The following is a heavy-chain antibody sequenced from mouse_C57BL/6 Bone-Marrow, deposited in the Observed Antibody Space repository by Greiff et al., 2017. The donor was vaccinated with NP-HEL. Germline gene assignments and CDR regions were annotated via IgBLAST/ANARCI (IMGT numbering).Heavy chain of an antibody. V-gene: IGHV1-53*01. Sequence: QVQLQQPGTELVKPGASVKLSCKASGYTFTSYWMHWVKQRPGQGLEWIGNINPSNGGTNYNEKFKSKATLTVDKSSSTAYMQRSSLTSEDSAVYYCARARDLLWFYWYFDVWGTGTTVTVSS. CDR2: INPSNGGT. CDR1: GYTFTSYW. CDR3: ARARDLLWFYWYFDV. D-gene: IGHD2-2*01. J-gene: IGHJ1*03.